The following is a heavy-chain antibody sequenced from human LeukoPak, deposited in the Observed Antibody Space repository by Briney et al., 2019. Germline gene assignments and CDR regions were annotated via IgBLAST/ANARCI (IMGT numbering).Heavy chain of an antibody. D-gene: IGHD1-26*01. CDR1: GFTVSSNY. CDR2: IYSGGST. CDR3: AREEIVGASYFDY. Sequence: GGSLRLSCAASGFTVSSNYMSWVRQAPGKGLEWVSVIYSGGSTYYADSVKGRFTISRDNSKNTLYLQMNSLRAEDTAVYYCAREEIVGASYFDYWGQGTLVTVSS. V-gene: IGHV3-66*01. J-gene: IGHJ4*02.